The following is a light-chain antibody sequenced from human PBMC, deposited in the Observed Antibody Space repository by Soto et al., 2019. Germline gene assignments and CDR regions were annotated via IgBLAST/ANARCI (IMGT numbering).Light chain of an antibody. Sequence: DLQMTQSPSSVSASVGDRVTITCRASQFISSWLGWYQQKPGKAPKLLIYAASRLQIGVPSRFSGSESGTNFTLTISSLQPEDSATYYCQQANSFPWTFGQGTKVEI. CDR3: QQANSFPWT. CDR2: AAS. V-gene: IGKV1-12*01. CDR1: QFISSW. J-gene: IGKJ1*01.